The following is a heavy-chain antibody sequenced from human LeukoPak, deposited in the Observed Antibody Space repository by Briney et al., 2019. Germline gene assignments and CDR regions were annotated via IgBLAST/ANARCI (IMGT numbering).Heavy chain of an antibody. J-gene: IGHJ6*03. Sequence: GGSLRLSCAASGFTFSNYAMSWVRQAPGKGLEWVSVISGSGGSTYYADSVKGRFTISRDNAKNSLYLQMNSLRAEDTAVYYCARVAPGDYYYYMDVWGKGTTVTVSS. CDR2: ISGSGGST. CDR3: ARVAPGDYYYYMDV. D-gene: IGHD3-10*01. CDR1: GFTFSNYA. V-gene: IGHV3-23*01.